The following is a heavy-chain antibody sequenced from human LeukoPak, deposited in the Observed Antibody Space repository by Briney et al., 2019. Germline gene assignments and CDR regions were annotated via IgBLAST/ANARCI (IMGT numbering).Heavy chain of an antibody. J-gene: IGHJ4*02. CDR1: GFTFSSHW. CDR2: IGRDGDNT. V-gene: IGHV3-74*01. D-gene: IGHD7-27*01. Sequence: GGSLRLSCAASGFTFSSHWMYWVRQAPGKGLVWVSHIGRDGDNTNYADSVKGRFTVSRDNTKNTLYLHMKSLRAEDTAVYFCTRDFWGIDYWGQGTLVTVSS. CDR3: TRDFWGIDY.